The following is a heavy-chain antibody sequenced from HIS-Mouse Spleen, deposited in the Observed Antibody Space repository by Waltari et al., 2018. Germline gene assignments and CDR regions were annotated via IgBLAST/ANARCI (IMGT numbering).Heavy chain of an antibody. J-gene: IGHJ2*01. CDR1: GGSISSSSYY. D-gene: IGHD6-13*01. Sequence: QLQLQESGPGLVKPSETLSLTCTVSGGSISSSSYYWGWILQPPGKGREWIGSIYYSGGTYYNPSLKSRVTISVDTSKNQFSLKLSSVTAADTAVYYCAREIPYSSSWYDWYFDLWGRGTLVTVSS. CDR3: AREIPYSSSWYDWYFDL. CDR2: IYYSGGT. V-gene: IGHV4-39*07.